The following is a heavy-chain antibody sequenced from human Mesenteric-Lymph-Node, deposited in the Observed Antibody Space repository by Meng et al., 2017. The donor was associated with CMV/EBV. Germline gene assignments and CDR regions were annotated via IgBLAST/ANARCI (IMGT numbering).Heavy chain of an antibody. CDR3: ARAVAATLHNNWFDP. Sequence: ASVKVSCKASGYTFTSYYMHWVRQAPGQGLEWMGLINPSGGSTSYAQKFQGRVTMTRDTSTSTVYMELSSLRSEDTAVYYCARAVAATLHNNWFDPWGQGTLVTVSS. D-gene: IGHD2-15*01. V-gene: IGHV1-46*01. CDR1: GYTFTSYY. CDR2: INPSGGST. J-gene: IGHJ5*02.